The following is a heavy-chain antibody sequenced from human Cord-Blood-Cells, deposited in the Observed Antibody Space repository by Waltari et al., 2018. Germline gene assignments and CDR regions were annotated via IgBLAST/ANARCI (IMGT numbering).Heavy chain of an antibody. Sequence: QVQLVESGGGVVQPGRSLRLSCAASGFTFSSYAMHWVRQAPGKGLEWVAVISYDGSNKYYADSVKGRFTISRDNSKNTLYLQMNSLRAEDTAVYYCARDLSTRFAPGGYWGQGTLVTVSS. CDR3: ARDLSTRFAPGGY. V-gene: IGHV3-30-3*01. J-gene: IGHJ4*02. CDR2: ISYDGSNK. D-gene: IGHD1-26*01. CDR1: GFTFSSYA.